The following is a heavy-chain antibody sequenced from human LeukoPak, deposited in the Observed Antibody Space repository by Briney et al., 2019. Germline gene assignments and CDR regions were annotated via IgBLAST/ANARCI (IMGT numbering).Heavy chain of an antibody. D-gene: IGHD5-18*01. CDR3: AKEFKQDTATRYYYYMDV. J-gene: IGHJ6*03. Sequence: GGSLRLSCAASGFTFSSYGMHWVRQAPGKGLEWVAVISYDGSNKYYADSVKGRFTISRDNSKNTLYLQMNSLRAEDTAVYYCAKEFKQDTATRYYYYMDVWGKGTTVTVSS. V-gene: IGHV3-30*18. CDR1: GFTFSSYG. CDR2: ISYDGSNK.